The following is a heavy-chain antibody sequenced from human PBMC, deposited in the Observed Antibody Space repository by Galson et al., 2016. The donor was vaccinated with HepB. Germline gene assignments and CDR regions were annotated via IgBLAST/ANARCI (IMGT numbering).Heavy chain of an antibody. D-gene: IGHD2-2*01. CDR3: ARDPRKIRYQLLEIYYYYYAMDV. CDR2: ISAYNGNT. V-gene: IGHV1-18*01. CDR1: GYTFTTYG. J-gene: IGHJ6*02. Sequence: QSGAEVKKPGASVKVSCKASGYTFTTYGISWVRQAPGQGLEWMGWISAYNGNTNYAQKLQGRVTMTTDTPTSTAYMELRSLRSDDTAVYYCARDPRKIRYQLLEIYYYYYAMDVWGQGTTVTVSS.